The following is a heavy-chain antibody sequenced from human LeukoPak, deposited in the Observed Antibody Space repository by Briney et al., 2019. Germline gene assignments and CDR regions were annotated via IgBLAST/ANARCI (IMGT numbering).Heavy chain of an antibody. Sequence: SETLSLTCAVYGGSFSGYYWSWIRQPPGKGLEWIGEINHSGSTNYNPSLKSRVTLSVDTSKNQFSLKLSSVTAADTAVYYCARASVIMTTVTNWFDPWGQGTLVTVSS. V-gene: IGHV4-34*01. CDR3: ARASVIMTTVTNWFDP. D-gene: IGHD4-17*01. CDR1: GGSFSGYY. J-gene: IGHJ5*02. CDR2: INHSGST.